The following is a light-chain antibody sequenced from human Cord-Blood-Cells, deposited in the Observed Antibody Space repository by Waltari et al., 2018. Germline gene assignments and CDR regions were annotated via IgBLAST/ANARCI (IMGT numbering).Light chain of an antibody. CDR3: NSRDSSGNHPFYV. J-gene: IGLJ1*01. CDR2: GKN. Sequence: SSELTQDPAVSVALGQTVRITCQGDSLRSYYASWYQQKPGQAPVLVIYGKNNRPSGIPDRLSGSSSGNTASLTITGAQAEDEADYYCNSRDSSGNHPFYVFGTGTKVTVL. CDR1: SLRSYY. V-gene: IGLV3-19*01.